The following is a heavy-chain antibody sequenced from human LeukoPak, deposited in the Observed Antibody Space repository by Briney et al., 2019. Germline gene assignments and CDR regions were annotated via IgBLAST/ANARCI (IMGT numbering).Heavy chain of an antibody. V-gene: IGHV1-46*01. CDR3: ARARGYSGYNPIDY. J-gene: IGHJ4*02. Sequence: GASVKVSCKASGYTFTSYGISWVRQAPGQGLEWMGTIDPNDGSTSYAQNFQGRVTMTRDTSTSTVYMELSSLRSEDTAVYYCARARGYSGYNPIDYWGQGTLVTVSS. CDR2: IDPNDGST. CDR1: GYTFTSYG. D-gene: IGHD5-12*01.